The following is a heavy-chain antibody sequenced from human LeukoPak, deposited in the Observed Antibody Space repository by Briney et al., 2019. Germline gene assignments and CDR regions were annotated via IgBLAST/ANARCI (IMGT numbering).Heavy chain of an antibody. CDR3: ARGLLYSGSFSRNWFDP. D-gene: IGHD1-26*01. CDR2: IYYSGNT. Sequence: PSETLSLTCTVSGGSISISSYYWGWIRQPPRKGLEWIGTIYYSGNTYYNPSLKSRVTISVDTSKNQFSLKLGSVTAAGTAVYYCARGLLYSGSFSRNWFDPWGQGTLVTVSS. CDR1: GGSISISSYY. V-gene: IGHV4-39*01. J-gene: IGHJ5*02.